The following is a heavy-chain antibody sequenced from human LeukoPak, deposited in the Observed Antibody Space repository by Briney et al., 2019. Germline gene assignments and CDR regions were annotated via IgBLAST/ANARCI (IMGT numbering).Heavy chain of an antibody. CDR1: GGSFSGYY. CDR3: ARSATCDY. CDR2: INHSGST. J-gene: IGHJ4*02. V-gene: IGHV4-34*01. Sequence: SETLSLTCAVYGGSFSGYYWSWIRQPPGKGLEWIGEINHSGSTNYNPSLKSRVTISVDTSKNQFSLELSSVTAADAAVYYCARSATCDYWGQGTLVTVSS.